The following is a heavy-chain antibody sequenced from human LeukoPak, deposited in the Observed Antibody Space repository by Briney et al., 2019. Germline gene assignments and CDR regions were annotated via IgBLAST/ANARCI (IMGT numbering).Heavy chain of an antibody. J-gene: IGHJ5*02. CDR3: ARDGGGGNYWLDP. D-gene: IGHD4-23*01. CDR1: GGTFSSYA. Sequence: ASVKVSCKASGGTFSSYAISWVRQAPGQGLEWMGGIIPIFGTANYAQKFQGRVTITTDESTSTAYMELSSLRSEDTAVYYCARDGGGGNYWLDPWGQGTLVTVSS. V-gene: IGHV1-69*05. CDR2: IIPIFGTA.